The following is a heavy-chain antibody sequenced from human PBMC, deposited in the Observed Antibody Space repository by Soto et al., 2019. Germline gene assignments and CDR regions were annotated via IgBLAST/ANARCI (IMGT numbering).Heavy chain of an antibody. CDR2: IYYGGST. CDR1: GGSISSGGYY. Sequence: PSETLSLTCTVSGGSISSGGYYWSWIRQHPGKGLEWIGYIYYGGSTYYNPSLKSRVTISVDTSKNQFSLKLSSVTAADTAVYYCARSRADRPYYYDSSGYSYFDYWGQGTLVTVSS. D-gene: IGHD3-22*01. V-gene: IGHV4-31*03. CDR3: ARSRADRPYYYDSSGYSYFDY. J-gene: IGHJ4*02.